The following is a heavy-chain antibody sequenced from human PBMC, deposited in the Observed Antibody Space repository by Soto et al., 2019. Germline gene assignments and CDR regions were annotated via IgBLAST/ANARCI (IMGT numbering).Heavy chain of an antibody. CDR1: GYTFTSYG. D-gene: IGHD2-2*02. Sequence: SVKVSCKASGYTFTSYGISWVRQAPGQGLEWMGGIIPIFGTANYAQKFQGRVTITADESTSTAYMELSSLRSEDTAVYYCARSQLLYDAFDYWGQGTLVTVSS. CDR2: IIPIFGTA. J-gene: IGHJ4*02. CDR3: ARSQLLYDAFDY. V-gene: IGHV1-69*13.